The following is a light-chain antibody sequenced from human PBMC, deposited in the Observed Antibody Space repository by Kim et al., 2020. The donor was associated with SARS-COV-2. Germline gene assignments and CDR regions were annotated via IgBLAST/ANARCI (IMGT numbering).Light chain of an antibody. V-gene: IGKV1-17*03. CDR3: LQHHSYPLT. J-gene: IGKJ4*01. CDR1: QGIYNY. CDR2: ASS. Sequence: SSFGDRVSITCRASQGIYNYLTFFQQKPGKVPTRLIFASSSLLSEVPSTFSVSGSVTDFTLTITNLQPGDFATYYCLQHHSYPLTLGGGTKVDIK.